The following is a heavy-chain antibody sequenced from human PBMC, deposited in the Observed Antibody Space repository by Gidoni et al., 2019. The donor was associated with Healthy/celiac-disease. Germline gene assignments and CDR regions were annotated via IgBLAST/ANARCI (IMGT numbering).Heavy chain of an antibody. D-gene: IGHD2-21*01. CDR2: INSDGSST. Sequence: EVQLVESGGGLVKPGGSLRLSCAACGSTFSTYWMHWVRQAPVKGLVWVSRINSDGSSTSYADSVKGRFTISRDNAKNTLYLQMNSLRAEDTAVYYCARELAKTGLNWYFDLWGRGTLVTVSS. CDR3: ARELAKTGLNWYFDL. CDR1: GSTFSTYW. J-gene: IGHJ2*01. V-gene: IGHV3-74*01.